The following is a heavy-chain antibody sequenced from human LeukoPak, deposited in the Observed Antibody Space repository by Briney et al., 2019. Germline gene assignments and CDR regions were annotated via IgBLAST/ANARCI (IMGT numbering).Heavy chain of an antibody. V-gene: IGHV1-46*01. CDR3: ARTYIVATSNFDY. Sequence: GASVQVSCKAFGYSFTSYYIHWVRQAPGQGLERMGIINPSGGTTTYAQKFQGRFTMTRDTSTSTVYMELSSLRSEDTAVYYCARTYIVATSNFDYWGQGTLVTVSS. D-gene: IGHD5-12*01. CDR2: INPSGGTT. CDR1: GYSFTSYY. J-gene: IGHJ4*02.